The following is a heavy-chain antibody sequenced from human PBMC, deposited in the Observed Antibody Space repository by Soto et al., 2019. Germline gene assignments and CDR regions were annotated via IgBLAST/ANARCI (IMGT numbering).Heavy chain of an antibody. J-gene: IGHJ5*02. CDR3: ARASPTYYYDSSGYFYNWFDP. D-gene: IGHD3-22*01. CDR2: ISSSSGYI. CDR1: GFAFSSYR. V-gene: IGHV3-21*01. Sequence: GGSLRLSCAASGFAFSSYRMNWVRQAPGKGLGWVSSISSSSGYIHYADSVKGRFTISRDNAKNSLYLQMNSLRAEDTAVYYCARASPTYYYDSSGYFYNWFDPWGQGTLVTVSS.